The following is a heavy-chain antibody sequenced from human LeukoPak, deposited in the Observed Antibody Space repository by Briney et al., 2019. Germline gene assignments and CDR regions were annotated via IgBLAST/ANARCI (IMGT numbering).Heavy chain of an antibody. CDR3: AKELRAGIAVAGQGY. CDR1: GFTFSSYG. J-gene: IGHJ4*02. D-gene: IGHD6-19*01. CDR2: ISYDGSNK. Sequence: GGSLRLSCAASGFTFSSYGMHWVRQAPGKGLEWVAVISYDGSNKYYADSVKGRFTISRDNSKNTLYLQMNSLRAEDTAVYYCAKELRAGIAVAGQGYWGQGTLVTVSS. V-gene: IGHV3-30*18.